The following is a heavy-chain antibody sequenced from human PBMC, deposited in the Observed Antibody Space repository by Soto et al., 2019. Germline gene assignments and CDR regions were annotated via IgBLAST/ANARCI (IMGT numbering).Heavy chain of an antibody. V-gene: IGHV4-59*01. CDR1: GGSISSYY. Sequence: PSETLSLTCTFSGGSISSYYWSWIRQPPGKGLEWIGYIYYSGSTNYNPSLKSRVTISVDTSKNQFSLKLSSVTAADTAVYYCARDRPNYYYYYMDVWGKGTTVTVSS. J-gene: IGHJ6*03. CDR2: IYYSGST. CDR3: ARDRPNYYYYYMDV.